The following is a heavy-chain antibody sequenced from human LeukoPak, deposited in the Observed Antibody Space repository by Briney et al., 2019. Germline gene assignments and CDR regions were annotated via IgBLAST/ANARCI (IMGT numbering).Heavy chain of an antibody. V-gene: IGHV3-9*01. CDR3: AKDKGGGGYSVDY. CDR1: GFTFDDYA. D-gene: IGHD5-12*01. CDR2: ISWNSGSI. J-gene: IGHJ4*02. Sequence: GGSLSLSCAASGFTFDDYAMHWVRQAPGQGLVWVLGISWNSGSIGYADSVKGRFTISRDNAKNSLYLQMNSLRAEDTALYYCAKDKGGGGYSVDYWGQGTLVTVSS.